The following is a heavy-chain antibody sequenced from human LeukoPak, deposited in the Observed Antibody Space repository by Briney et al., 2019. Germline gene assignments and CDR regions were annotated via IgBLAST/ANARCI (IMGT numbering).Heavy chain of an antibody. CDR1: GDSFSIYS. J-gene: IGHJ4*02. CDR2: IIPTLGIA. CDR3: AREPSRDGYTLYYFDF. V-gene: IGHV1-69*04. D-gene: IGHD5-24*01. Sequence: ASVKVSCKASGDSFSIYSISWVRQAPGQGLEWMGRIIPTLGIANYAQKFQGRVTITADRSTSTAYMELSSLRSEDTAVYYCAREPSRDGYTLYYFDFWGQGTLVTVSS.